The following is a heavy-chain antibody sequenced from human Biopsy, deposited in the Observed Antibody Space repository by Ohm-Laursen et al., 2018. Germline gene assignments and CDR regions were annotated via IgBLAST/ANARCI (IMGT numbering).Heavy chain of an antibody. J-gene: IGHJ4*02. CDR2: INSNGRST. CDR3: ASYDEAGGYFAY. V-gene: IGHV3-74*03. CDR1: GFTFSTYW. D-gene: IGHD2-8*02. Sequence: SLRLSCTASGFTFSTYWMQWVRHAPGKGLVWVSRINSNGRSTAYADSVKGRFTISRDNAKNTLYLQLNSLRAEDTALYYCASYDEAGGYFAYWGQGALVTVSS.